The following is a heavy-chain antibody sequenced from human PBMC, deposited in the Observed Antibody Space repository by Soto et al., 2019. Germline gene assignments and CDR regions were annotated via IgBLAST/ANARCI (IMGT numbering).Heavy chain of an antibody. V-gene: IGHV1-3*01. CDR2: INAGNGNT. D-gene: IGHD6-19*01. J-gene: IGHJ4*02. CDR1: GYTFTSYA. CDR3: ARDFPIAVAVHFDY. Sequence: ASVKVSCKASGYTFTSYAMHWVRQAPGQRLEWMGWINAGNGNTKYSQKFQGRVTITRDTSASTAYMELSSLRSEDTAVYYCARDFPIAVAVHFDYWGQGTLVTVSS.